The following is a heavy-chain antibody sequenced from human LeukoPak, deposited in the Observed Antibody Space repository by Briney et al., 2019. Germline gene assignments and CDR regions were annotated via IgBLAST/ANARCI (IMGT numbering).Heavy chain of an antibody. Sequence: GGSLRLSCAASGFTFSSYWMYWVRQAPGKGLVWVSRINSDGSSTSHADSVKGRFTISRDNAKNTLYLRMNSLRAEDTAVYYCAREGGYSHAFDYWGQGTLVTVSS. CDR2: INSDGSST. J-gene: IGHJ4*02. D-gene: IGHD3-22*01. CDR3: AREGGYSHAFDY. CDR1: GFTFSSYW. V-gene: IGHV3-74*01.